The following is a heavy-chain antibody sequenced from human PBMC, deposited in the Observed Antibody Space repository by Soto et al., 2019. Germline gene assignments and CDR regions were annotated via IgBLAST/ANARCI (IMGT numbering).Heavy chain of an antibody. Sequence: QVQLVESGGGVVQPGRSLRLSCAASGFTFSSYAMHWVRQAPGKGLEWVAVISYDGSNKYYADSVKGRFTISRDNSKNTLYLQMNSLRAEDTAVYYCARVFRIAAAGAAVDYWGQGTLVTVSS. CDR1: GFTFSSYA. D-gene: IGHD6-13*01. CDR3: ARVFRIAAAGAAVDY. V-gene: IGHV3-30-3*01. J-gene: IGHJ4*02. CDR2: ISYDGSNK.